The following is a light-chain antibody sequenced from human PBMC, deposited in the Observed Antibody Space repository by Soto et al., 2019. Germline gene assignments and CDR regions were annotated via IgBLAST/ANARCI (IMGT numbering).Light chain of an antibody. CDR1: SSDIGGHNY. V-gene: IGLV2-14*01. Sequence: QSALTQPASVSGSPGQSIAISCTGSSSDIGGHNYVSWYQHHPGKAPKLMVYEVSNRPSGVSNRFSGSKSGNTASLTISGLQAEDEADYYCGSYTSSSTVVFGGGTKVTVL. CDR2: EVS. CDR3: GSYTSSSTVV. J-gene: IGLJ2*01.